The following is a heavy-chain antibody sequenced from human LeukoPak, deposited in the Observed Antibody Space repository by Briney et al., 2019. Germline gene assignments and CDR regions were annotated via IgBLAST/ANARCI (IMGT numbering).Heavy chain of an antibody. Sequence: VEPGGSLRLSCAASGFIFSRYWMHWVRQAPGKELVWVSRINNDGSITNSVDSVKGRFTISRDNAKDMLYLQMDSLRVEDTAIYYCARGPSVLGAIDNWGQGTLVAVSS. J-gene: IGHJ4*02. CDR2: INNDGSIT. CDR3: ARGPSVLGAIDN. CDR1: GFIFSRYW. D-gene: IGHD3-10*01. V-gene: IGHV3-74*01.